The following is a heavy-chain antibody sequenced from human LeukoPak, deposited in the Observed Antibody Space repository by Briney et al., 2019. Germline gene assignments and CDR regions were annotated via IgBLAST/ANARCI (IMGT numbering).Heavy chain of an antibody. CDR1: GGSISSYY. V-gene: IGHV4-59*01. J-gene: IGHJ4*02. Sequence: PSETLSLTCTVSGGSISSYYWNWIRQPPGKGLEWIGYVYYSGSTNYSPSLKSRVTISVDTSKNQFSLKLSSVTAADTAVYYCARAEDYYDSSGYYLGYWGQGTLVTVSS. CDR2: VYYSGST. CDR3: ARAEDYYDSSGYYLGY. D-gene: IGHD3-22*01.